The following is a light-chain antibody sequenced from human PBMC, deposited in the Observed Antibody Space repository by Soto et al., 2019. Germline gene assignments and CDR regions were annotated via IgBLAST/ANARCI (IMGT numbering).Light chain of an antibody. Sequence: QSVLTQPASVSGSPGQSITISCTGTSSDIGSYNLVSWYQQHPGKAPKLIISQGSKRPSGVPNRFSGSKSGSTASLTISGLQADDEADDYCCAYAGGSTYVLFGGGTKLTVL. CDR2: QGS. CDR1: SSDIGSYNL. J-gene: IGLJ2*01. CDR3: CAYAGGSTYVL. V-gene: IGLV2-23*01.